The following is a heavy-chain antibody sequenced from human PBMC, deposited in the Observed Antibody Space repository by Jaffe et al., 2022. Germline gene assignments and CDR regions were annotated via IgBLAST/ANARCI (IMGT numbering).Heavy chain of an antibody. Sequence: EVQLVESGGGLVQPGGSLRLSCAASGFTFSSYWMSWVRQAPGKGLEWVANIKQDGSEKYYVDSVKGRFTISRDNAKNSLYLQMNSLRAEDTAVYYCVRSMYSSSWYGVVDFDLWGRGTLVTVSS. D-gene: IGHD6-13*01. CDR3: VRSMYSSSWYGVVDFDL. CDR2: IKQDGSEK. J-gene: IGHJ2*01. CDR1: GFTFSSYW. V-gene: IGHV3-7*01.